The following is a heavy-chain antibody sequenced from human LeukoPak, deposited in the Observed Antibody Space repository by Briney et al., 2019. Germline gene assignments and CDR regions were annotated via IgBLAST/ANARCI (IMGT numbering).Heavy chain of an antibody. Sequence: ASVKVSCKASGGTFSSYAISWVRQAPGQGLEWMGWISAYNGNTNYAQKLQGRVTMTTDTSTSTAYMELRSLRSDDTAVYYCARPSGSYAYFDYWGQGTLVTVSS. V-gene: IGHV1-18*01. J-gene: IGHJ4*02. CDR1: GGTFSSYA. CDR2: ISAYNGNT. D-gene: IGHD1-26*01. CDR3: ARPSGSYAYFDY.